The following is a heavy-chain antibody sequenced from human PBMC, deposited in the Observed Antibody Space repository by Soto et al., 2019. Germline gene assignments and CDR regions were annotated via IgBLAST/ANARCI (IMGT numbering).Heavy chain of an antibody. Sequence: QVQLVQSGAEVKKPGASVKVSCKASGYTFTSYAMHWVRQAPGQRLEWMGWINAGNGNTKYSQKFQGRDTITRDTSASTAYMELSSLRSEDTAVYYCARDPGYGDFFDYWGQGTLVTVSS. D-gene: IGHD4-17*01. CDR1: GYTFTSYA. V-gene: IGHV1-3*01. CDR2: INAGNGNT. J-gene: IGHJ4*02. CDR3: ARDPGYGDFFDY.